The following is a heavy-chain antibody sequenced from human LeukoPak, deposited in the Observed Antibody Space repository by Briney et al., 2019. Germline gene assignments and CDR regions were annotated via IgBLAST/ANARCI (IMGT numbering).Heavy chain of an antibody. CDR2: INPNSGGT. Sequence: GASVKVSCQASGYTFTGYYMHWVRQAPGQGLDWMGWINPNSGGTYSAQKFQGWVTMTRDTSISTAYMELSRLTSDDTAVYYCARANALHCSSTSCLFDYWGQGTLVTVSS. CDR1: GYTFTGYY. V-gene: IGHV1-2*04. J-gene: IGHJ4*02. CDR3: ARANALHCSSTSCLFDY. D-gene: IGHD2-2*01.